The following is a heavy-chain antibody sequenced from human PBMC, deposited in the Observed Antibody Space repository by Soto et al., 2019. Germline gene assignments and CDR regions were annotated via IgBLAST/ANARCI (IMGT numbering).Heavy chain of an antibody. CDR3: ARAAYGDSTDDY. Sequence: GGSLRLSCAASGFTFSSYWMHWVRQAPGKGLVWVSRINSDGSSTSYADSVKGRFTISRDNAKNTLYLQMNSLRAEDTAVYYCARAAYGDSTDDYWGQGTLVTVSS. J-gene: IGHJ4*02. V-gene: IGHV3-74*01. CDR1: GFTFSSYW. D-gene: IGHD4-17*01. CDR2: INSDGSST.